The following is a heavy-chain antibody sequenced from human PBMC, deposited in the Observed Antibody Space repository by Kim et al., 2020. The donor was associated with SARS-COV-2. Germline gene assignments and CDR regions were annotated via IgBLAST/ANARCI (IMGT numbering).Heavy chain of an antibody. V-gene: IGHV4-39*01. CDR3: ARLPQMELWFGELQNDAFDI. CDR2: IYYSGST. Sequence: SETLSLTCTVSGGSISSSSYYWGWIRQPPGKGLEWIGSIYYSGSTYYNPSLKSRVTISVDTSKNQFSLKLSSVTAADTAVYYCARLPQMELWFGELQNDAFDIWGQGTMVTVSS. J-gene: IGHJ3*02. D-gene: IGHD3-10*01. CDR1: GGSISSSSYY.